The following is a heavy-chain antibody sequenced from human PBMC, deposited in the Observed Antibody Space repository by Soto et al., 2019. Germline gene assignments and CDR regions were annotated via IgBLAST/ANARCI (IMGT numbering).Heavy chain of an antibody. D-gene: IGHD1-26*01. CDR3: ARERGGYQYFDY. CDR2: INTYNGNI. Sequence: QVQLVQSGAEVKKPGASVKVSCEVSGYTFASYGISGARQAPGQGLEWMGWINTYNGNINYAQKFQGRVTMTTDTSTSTSYMEFRSRRSDDTALYYCARERGGYQYFDYWGQGTLVTVSS. CDR1: GYTFASYG. J-gene: IGHJ4*02. V-gene: IGHV1-18*01.